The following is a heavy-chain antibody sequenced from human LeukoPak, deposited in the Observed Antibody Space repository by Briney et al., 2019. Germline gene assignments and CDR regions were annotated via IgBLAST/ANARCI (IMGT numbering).Heavy chain of an antibody. CDR2: IKQDGSEK. V-gene: IGHV3-7*01. D-gene: IGHD4-17*01. J-gene: IGHJ6*02. CDR3: ARGTVQYYYGMDV. CDR1: GFTFSSYW. Sequence: HSGRSLRLSCAASGFTFSSYWMSWVRQAPGKGLEWVANIKQDGSEKYYVDSVKGRFTISRDNAKNSLYLQMNSLRAEDTAVYYCARGTVQYYYGMDVWGQGTTVTVSS.